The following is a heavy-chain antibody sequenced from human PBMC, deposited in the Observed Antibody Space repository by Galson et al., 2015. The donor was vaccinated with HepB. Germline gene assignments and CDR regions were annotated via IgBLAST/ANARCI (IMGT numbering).Heavy chain of an antibody. CDR2: ISSSSSYT. J-gene: IGHJ4*02. V-gene: IGHV3-11*06. D-gene: IGHD6-13*01. Sequence: SLRLSCAASGFTFSDYYMSWLRQAPGKGLEWVSYISSSSSYTNYADSVKGRFTISRDNAKNSLYLQMNSLRAGDTAVYYCARAGGGSSWSLQITPLYFDYWGQGTLVTVSS. CDR3: ARAGGGSSWSLQITPLYFDY. CDR1: GFTFSDYY.